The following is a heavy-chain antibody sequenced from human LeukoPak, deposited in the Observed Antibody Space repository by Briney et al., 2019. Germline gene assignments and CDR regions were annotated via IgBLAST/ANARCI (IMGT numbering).Heavy chain of an antibody. CDR1: GFTVSSNY. V-gene: IGHV3-66*01. CDR2: IYSGGST. CDR3: ARSSAPLQVGDFDY. Sequence: GSLRLSCAAPGFTVSSNYMSWARQAPGKGLEWVSVIYSGGSTYYADSVKGRLTISRDNSKNTLYLQINSLRAEDTAVYYCARSSAPLQVGDFDYWGQGTLVTVSS. D-gene: IGHD1-26*01. J-gene: IGHJ4*02.